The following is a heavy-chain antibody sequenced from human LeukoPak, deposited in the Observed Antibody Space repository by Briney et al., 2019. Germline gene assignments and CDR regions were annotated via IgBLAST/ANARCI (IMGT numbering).Heavy chain of an antibody. CDR1: GGTFSSYA. V-gene: IGHV1-69*06. D-gene: IGHD3-3*01. Sequence: ASVKVSCKASGGTFSSYAISWVRQAPGQGLEWMGGIIPIFGTANYAQKFQGRVTITADKSTSTAYMELSSLRSEDTAVYYCARDRDFKTRVFDYWGQGTLVTVSS. CDR3: ARDRDFKTRVFDY. CDR2: IIPIFGTA. J-gene: IGHJ4*02.